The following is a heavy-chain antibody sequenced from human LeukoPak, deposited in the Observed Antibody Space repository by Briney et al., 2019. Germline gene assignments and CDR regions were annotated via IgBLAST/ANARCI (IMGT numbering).Heavy chain of an antibody. CDR2: ISAYNGNT. D-gene: IGHD3-22*01. V-gene: IGHV1-18*01. CDR1: GYTFTSYS. Sequence: ASVKVSCKASGYTFTSYSISWVRQAPGQGLEWMGWISAYNGNTNYAQKLQGRVTMTTDTSTSTAYMELRSLRSDDTAVYYCARDRFPLPGPLYDSSGYHKWHDAFDIWGQGTMVTVSS. J-gene: IGHJ3*02. CDR3: ARDRFPLPGPLYDSSGYHKWHDAFDI.